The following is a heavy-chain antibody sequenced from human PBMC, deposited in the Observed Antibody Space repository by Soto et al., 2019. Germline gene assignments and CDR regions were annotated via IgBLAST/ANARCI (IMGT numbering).Heavy chain of an antibody. J-gene: IGHJ4*02. V-gene: IGHV4-34*01. CDR1: GGSFSGYY. CDR2: INHSGST. Sequence: ETLSLTCAVYGGSFSGYYWSWIRQPPGKGLEWIGEINHSGSTNYNPSLKSRVTISVDTSKNQFSLKLSSVTAADTAVYYCARDHSGSYYFDYWGQGTLVTVSS. D-gene: IGHD1-26*01. CDR3: ARDHSGSYYFDY.